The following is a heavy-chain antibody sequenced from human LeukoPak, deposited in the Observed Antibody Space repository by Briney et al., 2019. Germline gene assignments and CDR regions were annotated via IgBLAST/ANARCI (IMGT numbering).Heavy chain of an antibody. Sequence: SSETLSLTCTVSGGSISNYYWTWLRQPPGKGLEWIGYISYSGSTKDNPSLKSRVTISIDTSKHQFSLKLSSVTAADTAVYYCARVHYFDSSGYYSSTYYYYMDVWGKGTTVTVSS. CDR3: ARVHYFDSSGYYSSTYYYYMDV. D-gene: IGHD3-22*01. CDR2: ISYSGST. J-gene: IGHJ6*03. V-gene: IGHV4-59*01. CDR1: GGSISNYY.